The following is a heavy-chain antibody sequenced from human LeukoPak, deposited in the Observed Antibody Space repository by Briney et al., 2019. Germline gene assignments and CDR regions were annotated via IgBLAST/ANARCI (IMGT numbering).Heavy chain of an antibody. Sequence: SETLSLTCTVPGGSISSNTYYWGWIRQPPGKGLEWIGSIYYSGSTYYNPSLKSRVTISVDTSKNQFSLKLSSVTAADTAVYYCARGLLGMTTVVTPGFGFDYWGQGTLVTVSS. CDR3: ARGLLGMTTVVTPGFGFDY. J-gene: IGHJ4*02. CDR2: IYYSGST. D-gene: IGHD4-23*01. V-gene: IGHV4-39*01. CDR1: GGSISSNTYY.